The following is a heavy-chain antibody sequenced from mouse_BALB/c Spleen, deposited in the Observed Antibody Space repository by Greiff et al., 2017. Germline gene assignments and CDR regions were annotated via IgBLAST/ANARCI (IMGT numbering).Heavy chain of an antibody. V-gene: IGHV1-69*02. CDR2: IDPSDSYT. CDR1: GYTFTSYW. D-gene: IGHD1-1*01. J-gene: IGHJ3*01. Sequence: QVQLQQPGAELVKPGASVKLSCKASGYTFTSYWMHWVKQRPGQGLEWIGEIDPSDSYTNYNQKFTGKATLTVDKSSSTAYMQLSSLTSEDSAVYYCARRGDYGQPFAYWGQGTLVTVSA. CDR3: ARRGDYGQPFAY.